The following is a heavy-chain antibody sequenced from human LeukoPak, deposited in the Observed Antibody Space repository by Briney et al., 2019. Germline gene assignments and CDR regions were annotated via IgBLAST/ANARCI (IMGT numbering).Heavy chain of an antibody. CDR2: ISGSGGST. J-gene: IGHJ4*02. CDR1: GFTFSSYA. Sequence: GGSLRLSCAASGFTFSSYAMSWVRQAPGKGLEWVSAISGSGGSTYYADSVKGRFTISGDNSENTLFLRMNSLRAKDTAVYYCAKATGYLLWGQGTLVIVSS. CDR3: AKATGYLL. D-gene: IGHD1-14*01. V-gene: IGHV3-23*01.